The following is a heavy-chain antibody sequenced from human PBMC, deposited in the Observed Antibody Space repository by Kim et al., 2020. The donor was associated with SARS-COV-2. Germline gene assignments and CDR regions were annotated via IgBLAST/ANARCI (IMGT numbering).Heavy chain of an antibody. CDR1: GGVFNDYF. D-gene: IGHD1-20*01. Sequence: SETLSLTCAVYGGVFNDYFWTWVRQPPGKGLEWIGEIKYSGSVTYNPSLKSRVTMSVDTSKSQFSLRLISVTAADAGVYYCARGTKHITIFEIVRHHSLLDYWGHGTPVTVSS. CDR2: IKYSGSV. J-gene: IGHJ4*01. V-gene: IGHV4-34*01. CDR3: ARGTKHITIFEIVRHHSLLDY.